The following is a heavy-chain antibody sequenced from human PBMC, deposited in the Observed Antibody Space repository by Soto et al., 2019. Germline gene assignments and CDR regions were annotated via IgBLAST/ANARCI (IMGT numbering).Heavy chain of an antibody. CDR2: IYWDDDK. V-gene: IGHV2-5*02. Sequence: QITLKESGPTLVKPTQTLTLTCTFSGFSLSTSGVGVGWIRQPPGKALEWLALIYWDDDKRYSPSLKSRLTIAKDTSKNPGVLTMTNMDPVDTATYYCAHLVRLHLGELSIDYWGQGTLVTVSS. J-gene: IGHJ4*02. CDR1: GFSLSTSGVG. D-gene: IGHD3-16*02. CDR3: AHLVRLHLGELSIDY.